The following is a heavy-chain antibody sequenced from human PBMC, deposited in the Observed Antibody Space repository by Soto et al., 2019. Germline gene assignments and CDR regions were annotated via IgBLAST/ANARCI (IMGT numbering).Heavy chain of an antibody. D-gene: IGHD2-15*01. CDR1: GYIFTNYD. J-gene: IGHJ4*02. Sequence: QVQLVQSGAEVREPGASVKVSCKASGYIFTNYDINWVRQATGQGPEWMGWMCPNNGDTGYAQKFQGRVTMTRDTSISTAYMELSSLRSEDTAVYYCARGVDAGVDYWGQGILVTVSS. CDR3: ARGVDAGVDY. V-gene: IGHV1-8*01. CDR2: MCPNNGDT.